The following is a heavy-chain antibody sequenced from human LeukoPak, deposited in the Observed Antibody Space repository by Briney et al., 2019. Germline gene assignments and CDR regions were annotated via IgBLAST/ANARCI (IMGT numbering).Heavy chain of an antibody. CDR2: ISGSGDSS. Sequence: PGRSLRLSCAASGFPFASYAMSWVRQAPGKGLEWVSTISGSGDSSYYADSVKGRFTISRDNSKNTLYLQMNSLRAEDTAGYYCAKDYYGSSGYYHYDAFDIWGQGTMVTVSS. J-gene: IGHJ3*02. D-gene: IGHD3-22*01. CDR3: AKDYYGSSGYYHYDAFDI. V-gene: IGHV3-23*01. CDR1: GFPFASYA.